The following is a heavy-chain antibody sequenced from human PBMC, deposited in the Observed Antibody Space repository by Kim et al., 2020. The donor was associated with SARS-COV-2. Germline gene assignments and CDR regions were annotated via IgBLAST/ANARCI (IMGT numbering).Heavy chain of an antibody. Sequence: TNYNPSLKSRVTISVDTSKNQFSLKLSSVTAADTAVYYCARQGSGSYLDYWGQGTLVTVSS. CDR3: ARQGSGSYLDY. J-gene: IGHJ4*02. CDR2: T. V-gene: IGHV4-59*08. D-gene: IGHD1-26*01.